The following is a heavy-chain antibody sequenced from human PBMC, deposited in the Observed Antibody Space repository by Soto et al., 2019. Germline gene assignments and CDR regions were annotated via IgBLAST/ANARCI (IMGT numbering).Heavy chain of an antibody. CDR1: VYGFSVYV. V-gene: IGHV1-18*04. Sequence: VNRSRKGYVYGFSVYVVGWGIQNTGRGREWMGWISAYNGNTNYAQKLQGRVTMTTDTSTSTAYMELRSLRSDDTAVYYCARDRWSTRIVVASDALDIWGQGSIVTASS. D-gene: IGHD3-22*01. CDR3: ARDRWSTRIVVASDALDI. J-gene: IGHJ3*02. CDR2: ISAYNGNT.